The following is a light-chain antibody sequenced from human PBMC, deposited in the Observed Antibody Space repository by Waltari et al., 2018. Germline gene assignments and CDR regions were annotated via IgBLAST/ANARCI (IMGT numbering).Light chain of an antibody. CDR2: DAS. J-gene: IGKJ2*01. CDR3: QQRSNWLP. V-gene: IGKV3-11*01. CDR1: QSVSSY. Sequence: EIVLTQSPATLSLSPGERATLSCRASQSVSSYIAWYQQKPGQAPRLLIYDASNRATGIPARFSGSGSGTDFTLTISSLEPEDFAVYYCQQRSNWLPFGQGTKLEIK.